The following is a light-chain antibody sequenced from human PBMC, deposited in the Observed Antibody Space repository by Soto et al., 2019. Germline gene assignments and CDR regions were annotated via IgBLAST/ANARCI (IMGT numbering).Light chain of an antibody. J-gene: IGLJ2*01. CDR2: EVT. Sequence: QSALTQPASVSGSRGQSITISCTGSSSDVGAYNYVSWYQQHPGKAPRLMIYEVTNRPSGVSNRFSGSKSGNTASLTISGLRAEDEADYYCSSYTSGSTLVVFGGGTKVTVL. CDR1: SSDVGAYNY. V-gene: IGLV2-14*01. CDR3: SSYTSGSTLVV.